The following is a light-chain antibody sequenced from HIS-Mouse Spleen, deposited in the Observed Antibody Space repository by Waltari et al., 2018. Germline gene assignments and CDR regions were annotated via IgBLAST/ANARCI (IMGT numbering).Light chain of an antibody. CDR2: LNSDGSH. V-gene: IGLV4-69*01. J-gene: IGLJ2*01. CDR3: QTWGTGIRV. Sequence: QLVLTQSPSASASLGASVKLHCTLSSGHSSYAIAWPQQQPEKGPRYLMKLNSDGSHSKGDGFPDRFSGSSSGAERYLTISSLQSEDEADYYCQTWGTGIRVFGGGTKLTVL. CDR1: SGHSSYA.